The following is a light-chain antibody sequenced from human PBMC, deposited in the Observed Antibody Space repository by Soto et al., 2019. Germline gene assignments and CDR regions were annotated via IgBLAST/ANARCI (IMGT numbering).Light chain of an antibody. V-gene: IGKV1D-12*01. CDR2: GAS. CDR3: QQAYTFPRT. CDR1: QHISHY. Sequence: DIQVTQSPSSGSAPVGHRLTITSPASQHISHYLAWYQQKPGKAPKLLIYGASSLQSGVPSRFSGSGSGTDFTLTISSLQPEDFATFYCQQAYTFPRTFGQGTKVDIK. J-gene: IGKJ1*01.